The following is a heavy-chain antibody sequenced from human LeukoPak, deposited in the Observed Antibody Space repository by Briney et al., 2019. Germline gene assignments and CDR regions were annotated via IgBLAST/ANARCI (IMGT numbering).Heavy chain of an antibody. Sequence: GGSLRLSCAASGFTFSSYAMSWVRQAPGKGLEWVSSISGSGGGTYYADSLEGRFTISRDNSKNTLYLQMNSLRAEDTAVYYCARDGRLRFFDYWGQGTLVTVSS. D-gene: IGHD5-12*01. J-gene: IGHJ4*02. CDR1: GFTFSSYA. CDR2: ISGSGGGT. V-gene: IGHV3-23*01. CDR3: ARDGRLRFFDY.